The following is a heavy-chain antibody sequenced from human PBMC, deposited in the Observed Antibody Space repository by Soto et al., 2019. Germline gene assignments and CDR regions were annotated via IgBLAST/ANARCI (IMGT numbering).Heavy chain of an antibody. V-gene: IGHV4-39*01. J-gene: IGHJ4*02. CDR3: ARMIGRSIVVVTAIPSR. D-gene: IGHD2-21*02. Sequence: PSETLSLTCTVSGGSISSSSYYWGWIRQPPGKGLEWIGSIYYSGSTYYNPSLKSRVTISVDTSKNQFSLKLSSVTAADTAVYYCARMIGRSIVVVTAIPSRWGQGTLVTVSS. CDR1: GGSISSSSYY. CDR2: IYYSGST.